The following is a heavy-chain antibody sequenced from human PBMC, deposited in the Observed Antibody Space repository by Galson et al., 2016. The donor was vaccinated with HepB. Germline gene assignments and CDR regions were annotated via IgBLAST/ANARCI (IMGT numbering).Heavy chain of an antibody. J-gene: IGHJ5*02. D-gene: IGHD1-20*01. CDR2: INTNTGNP. V-gene: IGHV7-4-1*02. Sequence: SVKVSCTASGYTFTNYAINWVRQAPGQGLEWMGWINTNTGNPTYAQGFTGRFVFSLDTSVSTAYRQISSLKAEDTAVYYCARATEIPGTYWFDPWGQGTLVTVSS. CDR3: ARATEIPGTYWFDP. CDR1: GYTFTNYA.